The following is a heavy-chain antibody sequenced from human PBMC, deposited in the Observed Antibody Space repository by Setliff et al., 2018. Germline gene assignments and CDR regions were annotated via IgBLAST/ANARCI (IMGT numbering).Heavy chain of an antibody. V-gene: IGHV3-23*01. CDR2: ISASGDTT. CDR1: GFTVSSNY. J-gene: IGHJ4*02. Sequence: GGSLRLSCAASGFTVSSNYMSWVRQAPGKGLEWVSIISASGDTTYYADSVKGRFTISRDNSKNTLYLQMNSLRAEDTAVYYCARGGDYCGGECYIPPPDSYWGQGTLVTVSS. D-gene: IGHD2-21*01. CDR3: ARGGDYCGGECYIPPPDSY.